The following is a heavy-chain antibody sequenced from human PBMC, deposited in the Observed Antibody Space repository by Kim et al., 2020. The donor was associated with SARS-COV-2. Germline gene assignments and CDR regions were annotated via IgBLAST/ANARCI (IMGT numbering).Heavy chain of an antibody. J-gene: IGHJ4*02. D-gene: IGHD3-3*01. V-gene: IGHV3-48*03. CDR1: GFTFSSYE. CDR2: ISSSGSTI. CDR3: AREDDFTLFDY. Sequence: GGSLRLSCAASGFTFSSYEMNWVRQAPGKGLEWVSYISSSGSTIYYADSVKGRFTISRDNAKNSLYLQMNSLRAEYTAVYYCAREDDFTLFDYWGQGTLVTVSS.